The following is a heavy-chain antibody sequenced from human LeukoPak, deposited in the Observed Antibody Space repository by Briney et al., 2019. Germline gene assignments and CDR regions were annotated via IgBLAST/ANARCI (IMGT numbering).Heavy chain of an antibody. V-gene: IGHV3-11*01. CDR2: ISGSGSTI. CDR3: VRLVRGATFDP. Sequence: GGSLRLSCAASGFVFSTYCMTWIRQHPGKGLEWLSYISGSGSTIEYADSVKGRFSISRDNAKNSVYLQLNSLRVDDTAVYYCVRLVRGATFDPWGQGTLVTVSS. D-gene: IGHD3-10*01. J-gene: IGHJ5*02. CDR1: GFVFSTYC.